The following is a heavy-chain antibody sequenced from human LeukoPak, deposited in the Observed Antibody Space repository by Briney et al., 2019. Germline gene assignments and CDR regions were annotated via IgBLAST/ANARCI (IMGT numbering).Heavy chain of an antibody. D-gene: IGHD3-22*01. V-gene: IGHV4-39*01. CDR1: GGSISSTTYY. CDR2: IYHSGNI. CDR3: ARHDSSDPYNAFDI. Sequence: SETLSLTCTVSGGSISSTTYYWGWIRQPPGKGLEWIGSIYHSGNIYYNPSLKSRVTISVDTSKNQFSLKLSSVTAADTAVYYCARHDSSDPYNAFDIWGQGTMVTVSS. J-gene: IGHJ3*02.